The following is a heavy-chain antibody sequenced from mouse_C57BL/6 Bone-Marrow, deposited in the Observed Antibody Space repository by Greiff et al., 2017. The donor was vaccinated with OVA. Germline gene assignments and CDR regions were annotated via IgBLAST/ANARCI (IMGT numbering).Heavy chain of an antibody. V-gene: IGHV7-3*01. J-gene: IGHJ3*01. D-gene: IGHD3-3*01. CDR1: GFTFTDYY. CDR2: IRNKANGYTT. Sequence: EVMLVESGGGLVQPGGSLSLSCAASGFTFTDYYMSWVRQPPGKALEWLGFIRNKANGYTTEYSASVKGRFTISRDNSQSILYLQMNALGAEDIATYYCARGDFRGMLAYWGQGTLVTVSA. CDR3: ARGDFRGMLAY.